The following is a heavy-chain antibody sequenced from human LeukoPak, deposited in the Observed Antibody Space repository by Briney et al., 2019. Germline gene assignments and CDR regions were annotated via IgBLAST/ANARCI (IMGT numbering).Heavy chain of an antibody. J-gene: IGHJ5*02. D-gene: IGHD3-10*01. CDR2: IYYSGST. V-gene: IGHV4-59*01. Sequence: SETLSLTCTVSGGSISSYYWSWIRQPPGKGLEWIGYIYYSGSTNYNPSLKSRVTISVDTSKNQFSLKLSSATAADTAVYYCARDPTIGTYYYGSGRNWFDPWGQGTLVTVSS. CDR1: GGSISSYY. CDR3: ARDPTIGTYYYGSGRNWFDP.